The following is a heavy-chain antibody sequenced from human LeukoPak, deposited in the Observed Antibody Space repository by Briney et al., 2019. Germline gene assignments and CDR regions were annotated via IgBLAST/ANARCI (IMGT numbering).Heavy chain of an antibody. J-gene: IGHJ6*02. V-gene: IGHV3-49*04. D-gene: IGHD5-18*01. CDR3: ARGPIQQWLYNGMDV. Sequence: GGSLRLSCTASEFTFGDHAMSWVRQAPGKGLGWVVFIRSRAYGGTTEYAPAVKGRFLISRDDSKSIAYLHMNSLKTEDTAVYYCARGPIQQWLYNGMDVWGQGTTVSVSS. CDR1: EFTFGDHA. CDR2: IRSRAYGGTT.